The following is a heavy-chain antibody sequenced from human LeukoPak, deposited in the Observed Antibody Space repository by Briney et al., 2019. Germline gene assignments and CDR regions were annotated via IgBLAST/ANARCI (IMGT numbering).Heavy chain of an antibody. Sequence: SETLSLTFTVSGGSISSYYWSWIRQPPGKGLEWIGYIYYSGSTNYNPSLKSRVTISVDTSKNQFSLKLSSVTAPATAVYSCARVSGGLPFDYWGRGTLVTVSS. CDR3: ARVSGGLPFDY. CDR1: GGSISSYY. CDR2: IYYSGST. D-gene: IGHD2-15*01. V-gene: IGHV4-59*01. J-gene: IGHJ4*02.